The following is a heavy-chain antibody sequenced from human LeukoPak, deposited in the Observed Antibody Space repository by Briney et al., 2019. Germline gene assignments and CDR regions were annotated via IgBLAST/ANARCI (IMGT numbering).Heavy chain of an antibody. D-gene: IGHD6-13*01. V-gene: IGHV1-69*13. CDR1: GGTFSSYA. J-gene: IGHJ4*02. Sequence: ASVKVSCKASGGTFSSYAISWVRQATGQGLEWMGGIIPIFGTANYAQKFQGRVTITADESTSTAYMELSSLRSEDTAVYYCARALAAAGTAGSLDYWGQGTLVTVSS. CDR2: IIPIFGTA. CDR3: ARALAAAGTAGSLDY.